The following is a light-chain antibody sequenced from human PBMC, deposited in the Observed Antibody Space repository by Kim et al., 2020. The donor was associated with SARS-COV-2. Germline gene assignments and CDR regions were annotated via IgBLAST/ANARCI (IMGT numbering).Light chain of an antibody. V-gene: IGKV3-15*01. Sequence: EIMMTQSPATLSVSPGEGATLSCRASQTVSSNLAWYQQKPGQAPRLLIYGASLRATGIPARFSGSGSGTEFTLTISSLQSEDFAVYYCQQFYNWPITFGQGTRLEIK. CDR3: QQFYNWPIT. CDR2: GAS. J-gene: IGKJ5*01. CDR1: QTVSSN.